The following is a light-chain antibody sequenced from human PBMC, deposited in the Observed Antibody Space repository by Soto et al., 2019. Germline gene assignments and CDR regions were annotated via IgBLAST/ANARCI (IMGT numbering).Light chain of an antibody. V-gene: IGLV2-14*01. CDR1: SSDVGGYNY. CDR2: EVS. J-gene: IGLJ1*01. Sequence: QSALTQPASVSGSPGQSITISCTGTSSDVGGYNYVSWYQQHTGKAPKLLIYEVSNRPSGVSNRFSGSKSGNTASLTISGLQAEDEADYYCNSYTSKSTGVFGTGTKLTVL. CDR3: NSYTSKSTGV.